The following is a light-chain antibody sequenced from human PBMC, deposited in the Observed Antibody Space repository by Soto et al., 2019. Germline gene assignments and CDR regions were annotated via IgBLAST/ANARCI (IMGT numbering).Light chain of an antibody. V-gene: IGLV1-44*01. J-gene: IGLJ3*02. CDR2: SNN. CDR1: RSNIGAGYD. CDR3: AAWDDSLNGNWV. Sequence: QSVLTQPPSVSGAPGQRVTISCTGSRSNIGAGYDVHWYQQLPGTAPKLLIYSNNQRPSGVPDRFSGSKSGTSASLAISGLQSEDEADYYCAAWDDSLNGNWVFGGGTKLTVL.